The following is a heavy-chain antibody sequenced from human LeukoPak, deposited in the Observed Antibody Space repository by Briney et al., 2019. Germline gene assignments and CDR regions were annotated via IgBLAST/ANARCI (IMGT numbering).Heavy chain of an antibody. V-gene: IGHV1-69*04. D-gene: IGHD3-22*01. J-gene: IGHJ4*02. CDR3: ARDRTPYYYDSSGYYIDY. CDR1: GYTLTELS. CDR2: IIPILGIA. Sequence: ASVKVSCKVSGYTLTELSIHWVRQAPGQGLEWMGRIIPILGIANYAQKSQGRVTITADKSTSTAYMELSSLRSEDTAVYHCARDRTPYYYDSSGYYIDYWGQGTLVTVSS.